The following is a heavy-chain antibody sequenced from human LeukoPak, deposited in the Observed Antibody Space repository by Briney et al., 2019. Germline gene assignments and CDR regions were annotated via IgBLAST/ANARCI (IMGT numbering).Heavy chain of an antibody. Sequence: ETLSLTCTVSGYSISSGYYWGWIRQPPGKGLEWIGSIYHSGSTYYNPSLKSRVTISVDTSKNQFSLKLSSVTAADTAVYYCAREPSFGDSSGYMVWGQGTLVTVSS. V-gene: IGHV4-38-2*02. D-gene: IGHD3-22*01. CDR3: AREPSFGDSSGYMV. CDR1: GYSISSGYY. CDR2: IYHSGST. J-gene: IGHJ4*02.